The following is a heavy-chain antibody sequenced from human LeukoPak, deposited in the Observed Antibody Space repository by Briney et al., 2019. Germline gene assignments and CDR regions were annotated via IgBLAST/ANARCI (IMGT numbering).Heavy chain of an antibody. CDR1: GLTLSNAY. Sequence: GGSLRLSCAASGLTLSNAYMSWVRQAPGKGLEWVGRIKNKTNGGTTDYAAPVQGRFTISRDDSKNTLYLQMNSLKTEDTAVYYCTTTIVGVTTWFDPWGQGTLVTVSS. V-gene: IGHV3-15*01. CDR2: IKNKTNGGTT. CDR3: TTTIVGVTTWFDP. J-gene: IGHJ5*02. D-gene: IGHD1-26*01.